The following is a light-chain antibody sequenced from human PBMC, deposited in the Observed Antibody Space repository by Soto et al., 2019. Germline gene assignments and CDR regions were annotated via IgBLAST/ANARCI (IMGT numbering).Light chain of an antibody. J-gene: IGKJ4*01. CDR1: QSVNTY. V-gene: IGKV3-11*01. Sequence: PGERATLSCRASQSVNTYVGWYQQKPGQPPRLLIYDASNRAPGIPARFSGSGSGTDFTLTISSLEPEDFAVYYCQQRSDWPTFGGGTKVDIK. CDR3: QQRSDWPT. CDR2: DAS.